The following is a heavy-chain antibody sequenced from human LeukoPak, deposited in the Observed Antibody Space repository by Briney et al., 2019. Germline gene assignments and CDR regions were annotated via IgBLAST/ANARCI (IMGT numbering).Heavy chain of an antibody. CDR3: ARAGGTLTYYYYYMDV. Sequence: SVTLSCKASGGTFSSYAISWVRQAPGQGLEWMGGIIPIFGTANYAQKFQGRVTITADKSTSTAYMELSSLRSEDTAVYYCARAGGTLTYYYYYMDVWGKGTTVTVSS. CDR2: IIPIFGTA. D-gene: IGHD1-26*01. J-gene: IGHJ6*03. CDR1: GGTFSSYA. V-gene: IGHV1-69*06.